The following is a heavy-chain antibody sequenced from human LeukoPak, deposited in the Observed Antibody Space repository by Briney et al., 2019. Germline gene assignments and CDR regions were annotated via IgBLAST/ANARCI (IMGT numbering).Heavy chain of an antibody. CDR2: IFGGGST. Sequence: GGSLRLSCAASGFTVSTNYMSWVRQAPGKGLEWVSVIFGGGSTYYADSLKGRFTISRDNSKNTLYLQMNSLRAEDTAVYYCARGGVRGSYYYFDYWGQGTLVTVSS. CDR1: GFTVSTNY. J-gene: IGHJ4*02. D-gene: IGHD3-16*01. CDR3: ARGGVRGSYYYFDY. V-gene: IGHV3-53*01.